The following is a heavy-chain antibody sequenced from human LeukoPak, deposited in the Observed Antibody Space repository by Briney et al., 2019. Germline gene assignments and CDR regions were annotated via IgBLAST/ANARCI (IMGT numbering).Heavy chain of an antibody. J-gene: IGHJ4*02. D-gene: IGHD3-22*01. CDR2: IYWDDDK. CDR3: AHSSPDYYDSSGSHFFDY. V-gene: IGHV2-5*02. Sequence: ESGPTLVNPTQTLTLTCTFSGFSLSTSGVGVGWIRQPPGKALEWLALIYWDDDKRYSPSLKSRLTITKDTSKNQVVLTMTNMDPVDTATYYCAHSSPDYYDSSGSHFFDYWGQGTLVTVSS. CDR1: GFSLSTSGVG.